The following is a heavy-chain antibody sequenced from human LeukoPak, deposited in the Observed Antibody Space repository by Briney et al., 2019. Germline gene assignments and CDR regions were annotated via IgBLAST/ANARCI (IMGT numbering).Heavy chain of an antibody. CDR2: IRYDGSNK. D-gene: IGHD3-16*01. CDR3: AKDHWATTASVCDY. V-gene: IGHV3-30*02. J-gene: IGHJ4*02. Sequence: GGSLRLSCAASGFTFSSYGMHCVREAPGKRRERVAFIRYDGSNKYYADSVKGRFTISRDNSKNTLYLQMNSLRAEDTAVYYCAKDHWATTASVCDYWGQGTLVTVSS. CDR1: GFTFSSYG.